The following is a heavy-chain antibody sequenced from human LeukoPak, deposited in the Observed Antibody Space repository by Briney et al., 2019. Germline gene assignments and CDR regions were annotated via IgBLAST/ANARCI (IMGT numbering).Heavy chain of an antibody. D-gene: IGHD2-8*01. J-gene: IGHJ4*02. CDR1: GFTFSSYA. V-gene: IGHV3-23*01. CDR2: ISDSGGST. CDR3: AKDTSIGRYCTNGVCSPFDY. Sequence: GGSLRLSCAASGFTFSSYAMSWVRQAPGKGLVWVSAISDSGGSTYDADSVKGRFTISRDNSKNTLYLQINSLRAEDTAVYYCAKDTSIGRYCTNGVCSPFDYWGQGTLVTVSS.